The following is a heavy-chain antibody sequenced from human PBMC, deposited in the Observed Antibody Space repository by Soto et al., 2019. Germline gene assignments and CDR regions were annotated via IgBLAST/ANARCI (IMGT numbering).Heavy chain of an antibody. Sequence: QVQLVESGGGVVQPGRSLRLSCAASGFTFSSYGMHWFRQAPGKGLEWVAVISYDGSNKYYADSLKGRFTISRDNSKNTLYLQMNSLRTEDTAVYYCAKDSVEMATTNPSDFWGQGTLVTVSS. D-gene: IGHD5-12*01. CDR1: GFTFSSYG. J-gene: IGHJ4*02. V-gene: IGHV3-30*18. CDR3: AKDSVEMATTNPSDF. CDR2: ISYDGSNK.